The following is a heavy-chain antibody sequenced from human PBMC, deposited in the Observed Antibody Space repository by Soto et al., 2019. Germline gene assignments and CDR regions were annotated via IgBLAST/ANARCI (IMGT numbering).Heavy chain of an antibody. CDR2: MTSDTKTI. CDR1: GFTFGIYS. Sequence: PGGSLRLSCAASGFTFGIYSMSWVRQAPGKGLEWISYMTSDTKTIKYADSVKGRFTITRDNDKNSVYLQMTSLRDEDTAVYYCARSVEGHFDYWGQGTLVTVSS. V-gene: IGHV3-48*02. J-gene: IGHJ4*02. CDR3: ARSVEGHFDY. D-gene: IGHD6-19*01.